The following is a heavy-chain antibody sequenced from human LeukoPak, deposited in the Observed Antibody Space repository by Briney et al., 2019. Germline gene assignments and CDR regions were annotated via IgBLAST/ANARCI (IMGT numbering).Heavy chain of an antibody. D-gene: IGHD1-26*01. V-gene: IGHV3-53*01. J-gene: IGHJ6*03. Sequence: GGSLRLSCAASGFTFSSYWMSWVRQAPGKGLEWVSVIYSGGSTYYADSVKGRFTISRDNSKNTLYLQMNSLRAEDTAVYYCARGSGSYLFGYYYYYMDVWGKGTTVTVSS. CDR2: IYSGGST. CDR1: GFTFSSYW. CDR3: ARGSGSYLFGYYYYYMDV.